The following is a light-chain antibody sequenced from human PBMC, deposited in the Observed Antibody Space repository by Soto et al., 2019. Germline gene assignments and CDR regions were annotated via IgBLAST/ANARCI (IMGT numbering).Light chain of an antibody. J-gene: IGKJ1*01. V-gene: IGKV3-11*01. CDR3: QQRADSWT. CDR1: QSVSSH. Sequence: EIVVTQSPATLSLSPGERATLSCRASQSVSSHLAWYQQKPGQAPRLLIYDASNRATGIPARFSGSGSGTDFTLTISSLEPEDFAVYYCQQRADSWTFGQGTKV. CDR2: DAS.